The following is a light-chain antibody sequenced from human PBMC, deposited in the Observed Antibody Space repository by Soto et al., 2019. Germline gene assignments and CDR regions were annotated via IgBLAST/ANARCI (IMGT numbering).Light chain of an antibody. CDR1: SGHSSYA. Sequence: QLVLTQSPSASASLGASVKLTCTLSSGHSSYAIAWHQQQPEKGPRYLMKLNSDGSHSKGDGIPDRFSGSSSGAERYLTISSLQSEDEADCYCQTWGTGFYVFGTGTKVTVL. CDR3: QTWGTGFYV. J-gene: IGLJ1*01. CDR2: LNSDGSH. V-gene: IGLV4-69*01.